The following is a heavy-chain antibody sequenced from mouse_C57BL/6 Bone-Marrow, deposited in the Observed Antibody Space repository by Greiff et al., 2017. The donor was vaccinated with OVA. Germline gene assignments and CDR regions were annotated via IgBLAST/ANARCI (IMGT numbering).Heavy chain of an antibody. J-gene: IGHJ2*01. CDR2: IHPNSGST. CDR1: GYTFTSYW. V-gene: IGHV1-64*01. D-gene: IGHD4-1*02. CDR3: ARSQLGAYYFDY. Sequence: QVQLQQPGAELVKPGASVKLSCKASGYTFTSYWMHWVKQRPGQGLEWIGMIHPNSGSTNYNEKFKSKATLTVDKSSSTAYMQLSSLTSEDSAVYYCARSQLGAYYFDYWGQGTTLTVSS.